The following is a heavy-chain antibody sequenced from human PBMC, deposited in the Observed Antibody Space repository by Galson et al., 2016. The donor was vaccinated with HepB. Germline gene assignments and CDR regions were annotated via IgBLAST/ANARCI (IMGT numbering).Heavy chain of an antibody. Sequence: SLRLSCAASGFTFSDYWMHWVRQDPGTGLVWVSRITRDGTSTHYADSVRGRFTISRDNAKNTLYLQMNSLRVEDTAVYYCTRDAAAAHFDSWGRGTLVTVSS. CDR1: GFTFSDYW. CDR2: ITRDGTST. CDR3: TRDAAAAHFDS. D-gene: IGHD2-15*01. V-gene: IGHV3-74*01. J-gene: IGHJ4*02.